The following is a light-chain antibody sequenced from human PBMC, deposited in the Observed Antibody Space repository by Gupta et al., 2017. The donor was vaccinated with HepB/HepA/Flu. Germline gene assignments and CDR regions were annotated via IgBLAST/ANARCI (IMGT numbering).Light chain of an antibody. CDR3: QQQHNSPIT. CDR1: QDIDIN. J-gene: IGKJ4*01. Sequence: DIQMTQSPSSLSASVGDRVTITCRASQDIDINLAWFQQKPGKAPKSLMYSTSSLHSGVPSKFSGSSSGTDFTLTISNLQTEDFATYYCQQQHNSPITFGGGTKVEIK. V-gene: IGKV1-16*02. CDR2: STS.